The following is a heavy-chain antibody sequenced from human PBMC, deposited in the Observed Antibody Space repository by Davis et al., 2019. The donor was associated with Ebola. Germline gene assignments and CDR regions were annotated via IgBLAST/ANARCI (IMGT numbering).Heavy chain of an antibody. CDR2: IIPILGIA. V-gene: IGHV1-69*10. J-gene: IGHJ6*03. D-gene: IGHD6-6*01. CDR3: ARGDSSSGDYYYYMDV. CDR1: GGTFSSYA. Sequence: SVKVSLKASGGTFSSYAISWVRHAPGQWLEWMGGIIPILGIANYAQKFQGRVTITADKSTSTAYMELSSLRSEDTAVYYCARGDSSSGDYYYYMDVWGKGTTVTVSS.